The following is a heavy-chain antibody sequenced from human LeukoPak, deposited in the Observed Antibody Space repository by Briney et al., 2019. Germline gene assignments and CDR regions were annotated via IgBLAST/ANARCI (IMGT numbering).Heavy chain of an antibody. D-gene: IGHD6-19*01. J-gene: IGHJ4*02. Sequence: RASVKVSCKASGYTFTSYGISWVRQAPGQGLEWMGWISAYNGNTNYAQKLQGRVTITRDTSASTAYMELSSLRSEDTAVYYCAVNPGIAVYYWGQGTLVTVSS. V-gene: IGHV1-18*01. CDR1: GYTFTSYG. CDR3: AVNPGIAVYY. CDR2: ISAYNGNT.